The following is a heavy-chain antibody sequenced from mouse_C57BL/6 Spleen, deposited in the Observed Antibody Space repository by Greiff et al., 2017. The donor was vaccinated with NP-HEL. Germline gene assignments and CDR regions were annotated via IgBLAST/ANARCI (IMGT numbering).Heavy chain of an antibody. J-gene: IGHJ4*01. V-gene: IGHV1-52*01. D-gene: IGHD2-2*01. Sequence: QVQLKQPGAELVRPGSSVKLSCKASGYTFTSYWMHWVKQRPIQGLEWIGNIDPSDSETHYNQKFKDKATLTVDKSSSTAYMQLSSLTSEDSAVYYCARGLRRYAMDYWGQGTSVTVSS. CDR3: ARGLRRYAMDY. CDR1: GYTFTSYW. CDR2: IDPSDSET.